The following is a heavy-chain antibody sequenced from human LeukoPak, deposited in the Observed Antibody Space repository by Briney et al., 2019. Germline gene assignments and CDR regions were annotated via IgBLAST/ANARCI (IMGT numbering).Heavy chain of an antibody. Sequence: PSETLSLTCTVSGGSVSSGSYYWSWLRQPPGKGLEWIGYIYYSGSTNYNPSLKSRVTISVDTSKNQFSLKLSSVTAADTAVYYCARVSDDSIGYYYTYFDYWGQGTLVTVSS. CDR1: GGSVSSGSYY. CDR3: ARVSDDSIGYYYTYFDY. D-gene: IGHD3-22*01. V-gene: IGHV4-61*01. J-gene: IGHJ4*02. CDR2: IYYSGST.